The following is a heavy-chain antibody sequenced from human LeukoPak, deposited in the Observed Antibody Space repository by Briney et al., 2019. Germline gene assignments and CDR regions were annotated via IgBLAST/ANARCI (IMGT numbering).Heavy chain of an antibody. Sequence: GGSLRLSCAASGFTFSSYIMNWVRQAPGKGLEWVSRINSDGSSTSYADSVKGRFTISRDNAKNTLYLQMNSLRAEDTAVYYCARDIKAVAASTDYWGQGTLVTVSS. CDR2: INSDGSST. J-gene: IGHJ4*02. D-gene: IGHD6-19*01. V-gene: IGHV3-74*01. CDR3: ARDIKAVAASTDY. CDR1: GFTFSSYI.